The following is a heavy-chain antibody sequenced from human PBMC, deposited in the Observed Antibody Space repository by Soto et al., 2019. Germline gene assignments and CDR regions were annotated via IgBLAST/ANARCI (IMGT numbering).Heavy chain of an antibody. Sequence: GGSLRLSCAASGFTFSSYAMSWVRQAPGKGLEWVSAISGSGGSTYYADSVKGRFTISRDNSKNTLYLQMNSLRAEDTAVYYCAKGAGSGGWYLVLPDDYWGQGTLVTVSS. V-gene: IGHV3-23*01. CDR1: GFTFSSYA. J-gene: IGHJ4*02. CDR2: ISGSGGST. D-gene: IGHD6-19*01. CDR3: AKGAGSGGWYLVLPDDY.